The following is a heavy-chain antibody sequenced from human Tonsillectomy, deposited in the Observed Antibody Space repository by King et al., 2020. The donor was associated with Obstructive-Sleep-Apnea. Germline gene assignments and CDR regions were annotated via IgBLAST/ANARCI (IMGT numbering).Heavy chain of an antibody. CDR3: ARVLAEQQLASFDY. CDR2: IYHSGRT. D-gene: IGHD6-13*01. Sequence: QLQESGPGLLKPSGTLSLTCAVSGGSISSSNWWSWVRQPPGKGLAWIGEIYHSGRTNYNPSLKRLATISVDKSKNQFSLKLSSVTAADTAVYYCARVLAEQQLASFDYWGQGTLVTVSS. CDR1: GGSISSSNW. J-gene: IGHJ4*02. V-gene: IGHV4-4*02.